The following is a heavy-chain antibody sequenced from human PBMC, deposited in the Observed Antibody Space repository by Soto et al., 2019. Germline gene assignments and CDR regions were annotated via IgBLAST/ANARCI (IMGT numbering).Heavy chain of an antibody. D-gene: IGHD2-15*01. CDR1: GFTFRTYT. CDR2: IRGFSPYT. CDR3: ARDRGYDAHDYYYNAMDV. J-gene: IGHJ6*02. Sequence: GGSLRLSCISSGFTFRTYTMNWVHQAPGKGLEWVSGIRGFSPYTFYAESVKGRFTISRDNAKNSLYLQMNSLRAEDTAVYYCARDRGYDAHDYYYNAMDVWGQGTTVTVSS. V-gene: IGHV3-21*01.